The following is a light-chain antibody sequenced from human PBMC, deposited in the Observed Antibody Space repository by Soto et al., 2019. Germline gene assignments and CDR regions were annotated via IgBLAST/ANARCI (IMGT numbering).Light chain of an antibody. CDR2: DVS. CDR3: SSYTSSTTCV. CDR1: SSDVGAYSY. V-gene: IGLV2-14*01. J-gene: IGLJ1*01. Sequence: HSVLTQPGSVSGSPRQSITIYCTGTSSDVGAYSYVSWYQQHPGKPPKLIIYDVSDRPSGISSRFSGSKSDNTASPLISGLQDEDEAEYYCSSYTSSTTCVFGTGTKVIVL.